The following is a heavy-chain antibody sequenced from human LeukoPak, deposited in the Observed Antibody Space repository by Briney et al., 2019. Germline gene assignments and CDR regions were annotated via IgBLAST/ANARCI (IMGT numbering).Heavy chain of an antibody. CDR1: GYTFTSYA. J-gene: IGHJ3*02. CDR3: ASSFMIVVALDAFDI. D-gene: IGHD3-22*01. CDR2: INTNTGNP. Sequence: ASVKVSCKASGYTFTSYAMNWVRQAPGQGLEWMGWINTNTGNPTYAQGFTGRFVFSLDTSVSTAYLQISSLKAEDTAVYYCASSFMIVVALDAFDIWGQGTMVTVSS. V-gene: IGHV7-4-1*02.